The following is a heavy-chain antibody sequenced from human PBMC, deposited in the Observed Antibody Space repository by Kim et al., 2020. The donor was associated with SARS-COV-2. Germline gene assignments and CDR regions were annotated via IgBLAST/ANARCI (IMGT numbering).Heavy chain of an antibody. Sequence: EQEFQGRITINTDESTSTAYMELSSLGTEDTAVYYCARVLWFRGAYWFDTWGQGTLVTVSS. D-gene: IGHD3-10*01. CDR3: ARVLWFRGAYWFDT. V-gene: IGHV1-69*05. J-gene: IGHJ5*02.